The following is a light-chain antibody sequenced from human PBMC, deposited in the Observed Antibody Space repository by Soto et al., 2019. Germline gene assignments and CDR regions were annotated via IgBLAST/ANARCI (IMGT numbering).Light chain of an antibody. CDR1: SSNIGAGYD. CDR3: QSYDSSLSGSWV. J-gene: IGLJ3*02. V-gene: IGLV1-40*01. CDR2: GNN. Sequence: QSVLTQPPSVSGAPGQRVTISCTASSSNIGAGYDVHWYQKLPGAAPKLLIYGNNNRPSGVHDRVSGSKSGTSASLAITGLQAEDEADYYCQSYDSSLSGSWVFGGGTKLPVL.